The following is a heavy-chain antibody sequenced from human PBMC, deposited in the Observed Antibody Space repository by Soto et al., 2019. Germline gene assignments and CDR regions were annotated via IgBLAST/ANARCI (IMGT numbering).Heavy chain of an antibody. CDR1: GYTFTSYG. V-gene: IGHV1-18*01. J-gene: IGHJ4*02. CDR2: ISAHNGNT. Sequence: QVHLVQSGAEVKKPGASVKVSCKASGYTFTSYGITWVRQAPGQGLEWMGWISAHNGNTDYEQKLRGRVIVTRDTSKSTAYMELRRRRSDDTAVYYCARGRYGDSWGQGALVTVSS. CDR3: ARGRYGDS. D-gene: IGHD1-1*01.